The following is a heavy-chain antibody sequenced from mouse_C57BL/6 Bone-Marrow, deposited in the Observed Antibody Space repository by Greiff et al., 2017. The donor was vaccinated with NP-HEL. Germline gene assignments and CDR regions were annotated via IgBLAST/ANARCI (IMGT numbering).Heavy chain of an antibody. CDR2: INPNNGGT. V-gene: IGHV1-26*01. D-gene: IGHD2-3*01. CDR1: GYTFTDYY. Sequence: EVQLQQSGPELVKPGASVKISCKASGYTFTDYYMNWVKQSHGKSLEWIGDINPNNGGTSYNQKFKGKATLTVDKSSSTAYMELRSLTSEDSAVYYCAIWLLGYWGQGTTLTVSS. CDR3: AIWLLGY. J-gene: IGHJ2*01.